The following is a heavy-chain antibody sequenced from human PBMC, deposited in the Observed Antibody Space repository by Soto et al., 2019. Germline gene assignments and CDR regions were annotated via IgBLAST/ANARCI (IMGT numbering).Heavy chain of an antibody. D-gene: IGHD6-13*01. CDR2: ISGGGNDR. CDR3: ARSLFIASTDTEPFDS. V-gene: IGHV3-23*01. J-gene: IGHJ4*02. CDR1: GFTFSSYA. Sequence: VQLLESGGGLVQPGGSLTLSCAASGFTFSSYAMSWVRQAPGKGLEWVSAISGGGNDRFYADSVRGRFTISRDNSRNTLYLHMNSLRAEDTAVHYCARSLFIASTDTEPFDSWGQGTLVTVSS.